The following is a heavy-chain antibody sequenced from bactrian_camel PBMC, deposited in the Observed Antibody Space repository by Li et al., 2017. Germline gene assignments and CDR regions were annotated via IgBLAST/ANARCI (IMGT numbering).Heavy chain of an antibody. D-gene: IGHD4*01. CDR3: AAGSYYTFHDGGCEYKY. CDR1: GFTFSTYY. Sequence: HVQLVESGGDLVQPGGSLRLSCAASGFTFSTYYMSWVRQAPGKGLEWVSSIYSDGTKTDYADSVKGRFTISRDNAKNTVYLQMNSLKPEDTAMYYCAAGSYYTFHDGGCEYKYWGQGTQVTVS. CDR2: IYSDGTKT. V-gene: IGHV3-2*01. J-gene: IGHJ4*01.